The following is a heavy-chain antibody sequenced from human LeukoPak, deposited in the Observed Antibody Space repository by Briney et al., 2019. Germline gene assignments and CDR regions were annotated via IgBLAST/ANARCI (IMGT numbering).Heavy chain of an antibody. J-gene: IGHJ5*02. CDR1: GYTFTSYY. Sequence: ASVKVSCKASGYTFTSYYMHWVRQAPGQGLEWMGIINPSGGSTSYAQKFQGRVTITADESTSTAYMELSSLRSEDTAVYYCARGEIAAAGTPDLSLGFDPWGQGTLVTVSS. CDR2: INPSGGST. D-gene: IGHD6-13*01. V-gene: IGHV1-46*01. CDR3: ARGEIAAAGTPDLSLGFDP.